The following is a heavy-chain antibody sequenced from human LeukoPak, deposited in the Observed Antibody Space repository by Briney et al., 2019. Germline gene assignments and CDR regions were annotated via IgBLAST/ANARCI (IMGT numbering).Heavy chain of an antibody. CDR3: ASALGGQGGH. CDR1: GFTFSRYW. J-gene: IGHJ4*02. V-gene: IGHV3-74*01. Sequence: GGSLRLSCAASGFTFSRYWMHWVRQAPGKGLMWVSLIQSDGSSTRYADSVKGRFTISRDNAKNTLFLQMNSLRADDTAVYYCASALGGQGGHWGQAGMATVSS. CDR2: IQSDGSST. D-gene: IGHD1-26*01.